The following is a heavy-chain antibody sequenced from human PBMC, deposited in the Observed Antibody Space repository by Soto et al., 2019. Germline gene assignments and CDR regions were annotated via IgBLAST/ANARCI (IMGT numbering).Heavy chain of an antibody. D-gene: IGHD6-6*01. J-gene: IGHJ4*02. Sequence: SVKVSCKASGCTFSSYAISWVRQAPGQGLEWMGGIIPIFGTANYAQKFQGRVTITADESTSTAYMELSSMRSEDTAVYYCARAGVYSSSSGGYYFDYWGQGTLVTVSS. CDR1: GCTFSSYA. V-gene: IGHV1-69*13. CDR3: ARAGVYSSSSGGYYFDY. CDR2: IIPIFGTA.